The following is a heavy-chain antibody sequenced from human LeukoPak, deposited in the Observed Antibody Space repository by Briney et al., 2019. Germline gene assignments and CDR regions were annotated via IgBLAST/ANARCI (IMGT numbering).Heavy chain of an antibody. D-gene: IGHD1-7*01. Sequence: PSETLSLXCTVSGGSISSYYWSWIRQPPGKGLEWIGYIYYSGSTNYNPSLKSRVTISVDTSKNQFSLKLSSVTAADTAVYYCARGEGITGTNAWFDPWGQGTLVTVSS. V-gene: IGHV4-59*01. CDR1: GGSISSYY. CDR2: IYYSGST. J-gene: IGHJ5*02. CDR3: ARGEGITGTNAWFDP.